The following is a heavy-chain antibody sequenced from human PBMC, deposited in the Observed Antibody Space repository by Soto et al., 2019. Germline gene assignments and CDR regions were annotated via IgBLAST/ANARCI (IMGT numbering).Heavy chain of an antibody. V-gene: IGHV4-31*01. CDR2: IYYSGSP. J-gene: IGHJ4*02. CDR3: ARDSATVTTSTFDY. CDR1: GGSISSGNYY. Sequence: QVQLQESGPGLVTPSQTLSLTCTVSGGSISSGNYYWSWIRQHPGKGLEWIGYIYYSGSPYYNPSPEILVTISVDTSKNQVSLKLSSVTAADTAVYYCARDSATVTTSTFDYWGQGTLVTVSS. D-gene: IGHD4-17*01.